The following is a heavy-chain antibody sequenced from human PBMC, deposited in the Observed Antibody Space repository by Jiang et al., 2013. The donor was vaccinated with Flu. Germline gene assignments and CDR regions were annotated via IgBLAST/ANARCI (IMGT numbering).Heavy chain of an antibody. Sequence: LLKPSETLSLTCAVYGGSFSDYYWTWIRQPPGKGLEWIGEVTHSGTTNYNPSLKSRVTMSVDPSKNQFSLKLSSATAADTAVYYCARGFDYGYFDYWGQGTLVTVSS. V-gene: IGHV4-34*01. J-gene: IGHJ4*02. CDR3: ARGFDYGYFDY. CDR1: GGSFSDYY. CDR2: VTHSGTT. D-gene: IGHD4-17*01.